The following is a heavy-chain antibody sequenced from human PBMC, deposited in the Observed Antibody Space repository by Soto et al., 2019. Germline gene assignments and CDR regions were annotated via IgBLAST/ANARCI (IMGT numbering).Heavy chain of an antibody. D-gene: IGHD3-3*01. Sequence: TLSLTCTVSGGSISGHYWSWIRQPPGKGLQYIGYISYSGSTNYNPSLKSRVTISVDTSNNQFSLRLSSVTAADTAVYYCARDVGLQHDTGYYDFWSGKNNWFDPWGQGILVTVSS. CDR2: ISYSGST. CDR3: ARDVGLQHDTGYYDFWSGKNNWFDP. CDR1: GGSISGHY. V-gene: IGHV4-59*11. J-gene: IGHJ5*02.